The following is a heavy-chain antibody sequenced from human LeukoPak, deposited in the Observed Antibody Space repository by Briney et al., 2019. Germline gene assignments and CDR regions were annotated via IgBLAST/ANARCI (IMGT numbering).Heavy chain of an antibody. CDR2: IYYSGST. D-gene: IGHD2-21*02. Sequence: SETLSLTCTVSGGSISSSSYYWGWIRQPPGKGLEWIGSIYYSGSTYYNPSLKSRVTISVDTSKNQFSLKLSSVTTADTAVYYCARGGYCGGDCYFYYWGQGTLVTVSS. J-gene: IGHJ4*02. CDR1: GGSISSSSYY. V-gene: IGHV4-39*07. CDR3: ARGGYCGGDCYFYY.